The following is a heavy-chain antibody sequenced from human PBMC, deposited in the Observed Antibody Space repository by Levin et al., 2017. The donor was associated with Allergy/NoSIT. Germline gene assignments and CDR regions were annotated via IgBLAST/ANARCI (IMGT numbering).Heavy chain of an antibody. CDR2: INPDSGGT. CDR3: ATEADYYRG. CDR1: GYTFTSYY. J-gene: IGHJ4*02. V-gene: IGHV1-2*02. Sequence: GASVKVSCKASGYTFTSYYLHWVRQAPGQGLEWMGWINPDSGGTYYAQQFQGRVTMTRDTSISTAYLELSSLKSDDTAVYYCATEADYYRGWGQGTLVTVSS. D-gene: IGHD3-10*01.